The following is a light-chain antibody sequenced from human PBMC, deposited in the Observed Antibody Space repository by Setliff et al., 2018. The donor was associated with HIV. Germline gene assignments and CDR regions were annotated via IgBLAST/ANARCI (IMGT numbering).Light chain of an antibody. J-gene: IGLJ1*01. CDR1: SGDIGRYNL. Sequence: QAVVTQPASVSGSPGQSITISCTGTSGDIGRYNLVSWYQQYPGKAPKLMIYQATKRPSGVSNRFSGSKSGNTASLTISGLQAEDEADYYCCSNTGSNTYVFGSGTKVTVL. V-gene: IGLV2-23*01. CDR2: QAT. CDR3: CSNTGSNTYV.